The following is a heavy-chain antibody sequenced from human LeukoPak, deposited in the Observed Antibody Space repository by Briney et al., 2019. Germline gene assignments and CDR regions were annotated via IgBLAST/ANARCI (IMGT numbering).Heavy chain of an antibody. CDR3: AKPPFARGNVWFDP. J-gene: IGHJ5*02. CDR2: ISGSDGST. V-gene: IGHV3-23*01. Sequence: GGSLRLSCAASGFTFSSYAMSWVRQAPGKGLEWVSAISGSDGSTYYADSVKGRFTISRDNSKNTLYLQMNSLRAEDTAVYYCAKPPFARGNVWFDPWGQGTLVTVSS. D-gene: IGHD4-23*01. CDR1: GFTFSSYA.